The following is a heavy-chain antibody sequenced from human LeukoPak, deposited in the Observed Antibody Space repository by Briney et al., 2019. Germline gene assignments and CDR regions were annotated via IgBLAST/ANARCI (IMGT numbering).Heavy chain of an antibody. V-gene: IGHV1-69*05. CDR1: GGTFSSYA. Sequence: SVKVSCKASGGTFSSYAISWVRQAPGQGLEWMGGIIPIFGTANYAQKFQGRVIMTRDTSTSTVYMELSSLRSEDTAAYYCARDPPYNTSGYLFDYWGQGTLVSVSS. D-gene: IGHD3-22*01. CDR3: ARDPPYNTSGYLFDY. CDR2: IIPIFGTA. J-gene: IGHJ4*02.